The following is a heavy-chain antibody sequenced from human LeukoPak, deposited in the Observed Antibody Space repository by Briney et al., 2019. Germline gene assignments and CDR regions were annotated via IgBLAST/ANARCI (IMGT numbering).Heavy chain of an antibody. J-gene: IGHJ5*02. Sequence: SETLSLTCTVSGGSISSYYWSWIRQPPGKGLEWIGYIYYSGSTNYNPSLKSRVTISVDTSKNQFSLKLSSVTAADTAVYYCSAYGSGSYYNRWDHWLDPWGQGTLVTVSS. D-gene: IGHD3-10*01. CDR2: IYYSGST. CDR3: SAYGSGSYYNRWDHWLDP. V-gene: IGHV4-59*01. CDR1: GGSISSYY.